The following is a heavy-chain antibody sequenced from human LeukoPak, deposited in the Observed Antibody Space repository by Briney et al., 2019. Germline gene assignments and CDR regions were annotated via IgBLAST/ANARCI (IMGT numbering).Heavy chain of an antibody. J-gene: IGHJ3*01. CDR3: ARAGEGLLAYSFDL. CDR1: GFTFSSNW. D-gene: IGHD1-26*01. V-gene: IGHV3-74*01. Sequence: GGSLRLSCVASGFTFSSNWMHWVRQGPGKGLVWVSRINSDGSETRHADSVKGRFTISRDNAKNTLYLQMNSLRAEDTAVYYCARAGEGLLAYSFDLWGQRTMVTVSS. CDR2: INSDGSET.